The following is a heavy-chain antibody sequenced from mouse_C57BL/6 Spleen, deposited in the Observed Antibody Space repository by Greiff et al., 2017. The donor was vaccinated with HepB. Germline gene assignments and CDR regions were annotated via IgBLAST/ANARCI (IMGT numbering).Heavy chain of an antibody. J-gene: IGHJ4*01. CDR3: AIGALGNYAMDY. V-gene: IGHV1-52*01. CDR2: IDPSDSET. Sequence: VQLQQPGAELVRPGSSVKLSCKASGYTFTSYWMHWVKQRPIQGLEWIGNIDPSDSETHYNQKFKDKATLTVDKSSSTAYMQLSSLTSEDSAVYYCAIGALGNYAMDYWGQGTSVTVSS. CDR1: GYTFTSYW. D-gene: IGHD2-14*01.